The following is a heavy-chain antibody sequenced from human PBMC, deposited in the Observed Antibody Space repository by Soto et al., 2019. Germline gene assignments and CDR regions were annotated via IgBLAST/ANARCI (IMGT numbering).Heavy chain of an antibody. CDR3: ASEGALLFGGNPDYYDDLAV. CDR1: GANIIDGGDH. J-gene: IGHJ6*02. Sequence: PSHPLRRRSTVAGANIIDGGDHVLWKRQAPGKGLKWMGLTYYTGITDYNACLKSRVAISLDTSKNQFSLRLSSVTAADTAVYYCASEGALLFGGNPDYYDDLAVWGQGTTVTSP. D-gene: IGHD2-15*01. CDR2: TYYTGIT. V-gene: IGHV4-30-4*01.